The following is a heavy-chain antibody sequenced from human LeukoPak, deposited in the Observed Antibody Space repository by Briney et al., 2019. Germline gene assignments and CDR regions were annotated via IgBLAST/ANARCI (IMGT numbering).Heavy chain of an antibody. CDR1: GYTFTGYY. D-gene: IGHD4-17*01. V-gene: IGHV1-2*02. CDR3: ARGLRGYFDS. CDR2: INPNSGGT. J-gene: IGHJ4*02. Sequence: ASVKVSCKASGYTFTGYYMHWVRQAPGQGLEWMGWINPNSGGTKYAQKFQGRATMTRDTSISTAYMELSRLRSDDPAVYYCARGLRGYFDSWGQGTLVTVSS.